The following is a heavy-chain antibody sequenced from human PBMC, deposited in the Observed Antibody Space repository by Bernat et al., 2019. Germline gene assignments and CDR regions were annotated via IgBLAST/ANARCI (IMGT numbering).Heavy chain of an antibody. CDR2: ISGDGATT. D-gene: IGHD6-19*01. V-gene: IGHV3-43*02. Sequence: EVKLVESGGGLVQPGGSLRLSCAASGFNFDDSAMYWVRQVPGKGLEWVSLISGDGATTDYAESVEGRFTISRDNSRDSLYLHMNSLRPEDTAFYYCASDSSGWLSLYFASWGQGTLVTVSS. J-gene: IGHJ4*02. CDR3: ASDSSGWLSLYFAS. CDR1: GFNFDDSA.